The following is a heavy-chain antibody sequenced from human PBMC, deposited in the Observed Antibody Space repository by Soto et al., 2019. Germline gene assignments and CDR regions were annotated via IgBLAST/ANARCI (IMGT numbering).Heavy chain of an antibody. CDR2: IIPMFGTP. D-gene: IGHD3-16*01. Sequence: QVQLLQSGAEVKRSGTSVKVSCTAAAGTFRSYAMSWVRQAPGQGLEWMGGIIPMFGTPNYAQNFQGRLTITADESTNHGYHGARHLGTEGTAIYFLARGGCGYTWFNEFWGQGTLVTVSS. CDR1: AGTFRSYA. J-gene: IGHJ4*02. CDR3: ARGGCGYTWFNEF. V-gene: IGHV1-69*01.